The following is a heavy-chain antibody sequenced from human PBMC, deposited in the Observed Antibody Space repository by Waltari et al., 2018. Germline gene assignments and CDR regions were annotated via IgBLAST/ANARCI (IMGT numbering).Heavy chain of an antibody. CDR2: IWYDGSNK. D-gene: IGHD3-3*01. J-gene: IGHJ4*02. CDR1: GGTFSSYA. Sequence: QVQLVQSGAEVKKPGSSVKVSCKASGGTFSSYAISWVRQAPGQGLEWVAVIWYDGSNKYYADSVKGRFTISRDNSKNTLYLQMNSLRAEDTAVYYCARGDFWSGYYIVFDYWGQGTLVTVSS. V-gene: IGHV3-33*01. CDR3: ARGDFWSGYYIVFDY.